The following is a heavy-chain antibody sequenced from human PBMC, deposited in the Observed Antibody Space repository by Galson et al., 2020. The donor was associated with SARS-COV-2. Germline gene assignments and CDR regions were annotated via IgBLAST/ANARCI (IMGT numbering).Heavy chain of an antibody. CDR1: GFTFSSYA. V-gene: IGHV3-30-3*01. J-gene: IGHJ6*02. D-gene: IGHD3-16*02. CDR2: ISYDGSNK. CDR3: ARDPVITFGGVIAMGYYYGMDV. Sequence: TGGSLRLSCAASGFTFSSYAMHWVRQAPGKGPEWVAVISYDGSNKYYADSVKGRFTISRDNSKNTLYLQMNSLRAEDTAVYYCARDPVITFGGVIAMGYYYGMDVWGQGTTVTVSS.